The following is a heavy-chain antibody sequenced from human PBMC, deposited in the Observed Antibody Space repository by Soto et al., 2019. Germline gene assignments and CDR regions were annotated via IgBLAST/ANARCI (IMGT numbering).Heavy chain of an antibody. J-gene: IGHJ4*02. Sequence: GGSLRLSCVASGFIFSDYAMSWVRQGPGKGLEWVSGISFSGDNRNYADSVKGRFIISRDNSKNTVYLLMNRLRTEDSAIYYSAKICRVGIFGLELVFKYGGQG. CDR1: GFIFSDYA. CDR3: AKICRVGIFGLELVFKY. CDR2: ISFSGDNR. D-gene: IGHD3-3*01. V-gene: IGHV3-23*01.